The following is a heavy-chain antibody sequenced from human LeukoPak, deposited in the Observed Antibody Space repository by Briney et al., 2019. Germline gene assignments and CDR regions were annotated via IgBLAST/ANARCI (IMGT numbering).Heavy chain of an antibody. V-gene: IGHV4-39*01. CDR2: IYYSGST. CDR3: ARRTYYYGSGSYSWFDP. D-gene: IGHD3-10*01. Sequence: SETLSLTCTVSGGSISSSSYYWGWIRQPPGKGLEWIGCIYYSGSTYYNPSLKSRVTISVDTSKNQFSLKLSSVTAADTAVYYCARRTYYYGSGSYSWFDPWGQGTLVTVSS. CDR1: GGSISSSSYY. J-gene: IGHJ5*02.